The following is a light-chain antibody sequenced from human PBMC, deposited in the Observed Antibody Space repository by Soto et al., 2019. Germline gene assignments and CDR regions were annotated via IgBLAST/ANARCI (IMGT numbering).Light chain of an antibody. Sequence: DIQMTQSPSTLSASVGDRVTITCRASQSISSWLAWYQQKPGKAPKLLIYAASSLHSGVPSRFSGSGSGTEFTLTISSLQSEDFAVYYCQQFNYWPPITFGQGTRLEIK. CDR3: QQFNYWPPIT. J-gene: IGKJ5*01. CDR1: QSISSW. V-gene: IGKV1-5*01. CDR2: AAS.